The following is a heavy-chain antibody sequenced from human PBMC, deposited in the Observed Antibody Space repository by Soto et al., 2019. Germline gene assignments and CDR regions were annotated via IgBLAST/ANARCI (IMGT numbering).Heavy chain of an antibody. CDR1: GGSVSSGSYY. CDR3: ARAPRGYYYDSSPLYYFDY. Sequence: SETLSLTCTVSGGSVSSGSYYWSWIRQPPGKGLEWIGYIYYSGSTNYNPSLKSRVTISVDTSKNQFSLKLSSVTAADTAVYYCARAPRGYYYDSSPLYYFDYWGQGTLVTVSS. V-gene: IGHV4-61*01. D-gene: IGHD3-22*01. J-gene: IGHJ4*02. CDR2: IYYSGST.